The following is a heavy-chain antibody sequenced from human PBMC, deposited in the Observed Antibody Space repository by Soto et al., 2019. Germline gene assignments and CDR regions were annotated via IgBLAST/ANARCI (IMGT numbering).Heavy chain of an antibody. CDR1: GFTFSSYA. J-gene: IGHJ6*02. CDR2: ISGSGGST. V-gene: IGHV3-23*01. Sequence: PGGSLRLSCAASGFTFSSYAMSWVRQAPGKGLEWVSAISGSGGSTYYADSVKGRFTISRDNSKNTLYLQMNSLRAEDTAVYYCAGYPAMVYFTMDVWGQGTTVTVSS. D-gene: IGHD5-18*01. CDR3: AGYPAMVYFTMDV.